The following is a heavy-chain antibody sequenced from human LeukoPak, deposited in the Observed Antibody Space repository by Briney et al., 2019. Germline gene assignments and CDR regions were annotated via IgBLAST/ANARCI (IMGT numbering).Heavy chain of an antibody. CDR2: ISGSGGST. CDR3: AKVLLWFGELPYYFDY. D-gene: IGHD3-10*01. J-gene: IGHJ4*02. Sequence: GGSLRLSCAASGFTFRSYAMSWVRQAPGKGLEWVSAISGSGGSTYYADSVKGRFTISRDNSKNTLYLQMNGLRAEDTAVYYCAKVLLWFGELPYYFDYWGQGTLVTVSS. V-gene: IGHV3-23*01. CDR1: GFTFRSYA.